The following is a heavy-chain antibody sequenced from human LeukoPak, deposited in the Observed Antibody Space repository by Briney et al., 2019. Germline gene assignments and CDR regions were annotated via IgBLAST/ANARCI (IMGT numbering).Heavy chain of an antibody. CDR2: INPNSGGT. D-gene: IGHD5-12*01. V-gene: IGHV1-2*02. CDR3: ARDVGIVATITTTYNWFDP. J-gene: IGHJ5*02. Sequence: ASVKVSCKASGYTFTGYYMHWVRQAPGQGLEWMGWINPNSGGTNYAQKFQGRVTMTRDTSISTAYMELSRLRSDDTAVYYRARDVGIVATITTTYNWFDPWGQGTLVTVSS. CDR1: GYTFTGYY.